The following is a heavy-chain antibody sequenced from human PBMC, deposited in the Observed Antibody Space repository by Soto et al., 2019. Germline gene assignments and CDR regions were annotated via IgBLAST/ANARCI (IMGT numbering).Heavy chain of an antibody. CDR1: GFTFSDYA. V-gene: IGHV3-23*01. CDR2: ISTTGGNT. J-gene: IGHJ4*02. D-gene: IGHD1-26*01. Sequence: GGSLRLSCAPSGFTFSDYAMFWVRQAPGKGLEWVSAISTTGGNTLYADSVKGRFTISRDNSKNTLYLQMNSLRAEDTAIYYCAKPSGGSYPESRVFDSWGQGTRVTVSS. CDR3: AKPSGGSYPESRVFDS.